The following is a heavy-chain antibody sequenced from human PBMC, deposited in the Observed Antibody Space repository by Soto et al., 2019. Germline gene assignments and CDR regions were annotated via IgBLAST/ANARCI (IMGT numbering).Heavy chain of an antibody. J-gene: IGHJ3*02. CDR3: ARDWGLLLLLHALEI. Sequence: SETVSLTCAVSGYSISSGCYWGWIRQPPGKGLEWIGSIYHSGSTYYNPSLKSRVTISVDTSKNQFSLKLSSVTAADTAVYYCARDWGLLLLLHALEIWCQGTMVTVS. V-gene: IGHV4-38-2*02. CDR1: GYSISSGCY. CDR2: IYHSGST. D-gene: IGHD1-26*01.